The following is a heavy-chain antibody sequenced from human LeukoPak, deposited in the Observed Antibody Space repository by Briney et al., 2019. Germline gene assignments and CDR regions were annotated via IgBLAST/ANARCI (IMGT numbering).Heavy chain of an antibody. CDR1: GGSFSGYY. V-gene: IGHV4-34*01. Sequence: SETLSLTCAVYGGSFSGYYWNWIRQPPGKGLEWLGEINHSGSTNYNPSLKSRVTISVDTSKNQFSLKLSSVTAADTAVYYCARYGSGNYFDYWGQGTLVTVSS. CDR2: INHSGST. CDR3: ARYGSGNYFDY. J-gene: IGHJ4*02. D-gene: IGHD3-10*01.